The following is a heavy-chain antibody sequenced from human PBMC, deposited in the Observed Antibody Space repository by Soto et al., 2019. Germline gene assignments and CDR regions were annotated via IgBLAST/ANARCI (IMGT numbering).Heavy chain of an antibody. CDR3: ASSSGDLDVYGMDI. V-gene: IGHV3-23*01. Sequence: EAQLLESGGGLVQPGGSLRLSCAASGFTFSRYAMSWVRQAPGKGLEWVSTVTGGGHTTYNAYSVNGRFTISRDNSKNTLYLQMNNLTAEDTAIYYCASSSGDLDVYGMDIWGPGNTVTVSS. CDR2: VTGGGHTT. J-gene: IGHJ6*02. D-gene: IGHD3-10*01. CDR1: GFTFSRYA.